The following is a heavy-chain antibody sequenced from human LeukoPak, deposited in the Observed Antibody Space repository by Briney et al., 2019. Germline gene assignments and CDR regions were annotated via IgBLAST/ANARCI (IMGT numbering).Heavy chain of an antibody. J-gene: IGHJ4*02. CDR2: INPNSGGT. D-gene: IGHD1-1*01. Sequence: ASVKVSCKTSGYTFTGYYIYWVRQAPGQGLEWMGWINPNSGGTNYAQKFQGRVTMTTDTSTSTAYMELRSLRSDDTAVYYCARVQLERSGEPFDYWGQGTLVTVSS. CDR1: GYTFTGYY. V-gene: IGHV1-2*02. CDR3: ARVQLERSGEPFDY.